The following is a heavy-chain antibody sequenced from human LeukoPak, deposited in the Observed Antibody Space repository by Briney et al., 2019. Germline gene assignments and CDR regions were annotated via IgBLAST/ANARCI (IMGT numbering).Heavy chain of an antibody. Sequence: GGSLRLSYAASGFTVSSNYMSWVRQAPGQGLEWVSLVYAAGITYYADSVKGRFTIFRDNSNNTLYLQMNSLRVEDTAVYYCATEGNWNPIPGGSWGQGALVTVSS. CDR2: VYAAGIT. CDR3: ATEGNWNPIPGGS. V-gene: IGHV3-66*01. CDR1: GFTVSSNY. D-gene: IGHD1-1*01. J-gene: IGHJ5*02.